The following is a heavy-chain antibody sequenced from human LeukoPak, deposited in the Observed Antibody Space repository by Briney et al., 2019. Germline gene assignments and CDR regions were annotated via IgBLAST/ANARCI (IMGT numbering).Heavy chain of an antibody. D-gene: IGHD6-6*01. CDR3: AGVRYYSSPSDFDY. J-gene: IGHJ4*02. CDR2: IYYSGST. Sequence: SETLSLTCTVSGGSISSYYWSWIRQPPGKGLEWIGYIYYSGSTNYNPSLKSRVTISVDTSKNQFSLKLSSVTAADTAVYYCAGVRYYSSPSDFDYWGQGTLVTVSS. CDR1: GGSISSYY. V-gene: IGHV4-59*01.